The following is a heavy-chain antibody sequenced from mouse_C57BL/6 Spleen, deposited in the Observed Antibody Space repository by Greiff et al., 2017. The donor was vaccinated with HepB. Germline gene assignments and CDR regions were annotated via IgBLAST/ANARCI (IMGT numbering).Heavy chain of an antibody. V-gene: IGHV1-69*01. J-gene: IGHJ4*01. CDR3: ARGDYYGKPSGDY. CDR2: IDPSDSYT. D-gene: IGHD1-1*01. Sequence: VQLQQSGAELVMPGASVKLSCKASGYTFTSYWMHWVKQRPGQGLEWIGEIDPSDSYTNYNQKFKGKSTLTVDKSSSTAYMQLSSLTSEDSAVYYCARGDYYGKPSGDYWGQGTSVTVSS. CDR1: GYTFTSYW.